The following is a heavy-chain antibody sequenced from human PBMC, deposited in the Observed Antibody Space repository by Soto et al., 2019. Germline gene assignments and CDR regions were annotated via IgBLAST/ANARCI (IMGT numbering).Heavy chain of an antibody. CDR3: ARSLHLRPHAGY. CDR2: ISAYNGNT. J-gene: IGHJ4*02. V-gene: IGHV1-18*04. D-gene: IGHD4-17*01. CDR1: GYTFTRPY. Sequence: SLMGYSTGAGYTFTRPYMHLVRMAAGQGLEWTGWISAYNGNTNYAQKLQGRVTMTTDTSTSTAYMELRSLRSDDTVVYYWARSLHLRPHAGYWGQGTLVTVSS.